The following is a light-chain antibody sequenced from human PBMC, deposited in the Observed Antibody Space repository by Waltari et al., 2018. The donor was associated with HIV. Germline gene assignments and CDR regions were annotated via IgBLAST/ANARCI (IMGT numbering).Light chain of an antibody. CDR2: EDN. Sequence: NFMLTQPHLGRALAGKPVPTPSTPASGSFATTYVRWFQQRPGSSPRTLIFEDNQRPSGVSDRFSASIDSSSNSASLTISGLKTEDEGHYYCQSYDTKTHWVFGGGSKLTVL. CDR3: QSYDTKTHWV. CDR1: SGSFATTY. J-gene: IGLJ3*02. V-gene: IGLV6-57*01.